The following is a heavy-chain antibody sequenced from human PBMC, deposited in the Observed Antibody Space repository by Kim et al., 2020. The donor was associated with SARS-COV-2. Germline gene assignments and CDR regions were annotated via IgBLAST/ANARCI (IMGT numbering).Heavy chain of an antibody. CDR2: IYSGGST. V-gene: IGHV3-53*04. Sequence: GGSLRLSCAASGFTVSSNYMSWVRQAPGKGLEWVSVIYSGGSTYYADSVKGRFTISRHNSKNTLYLQMNSLRAEDTAVYYCARDGSSSWSGNYYYGMDVWGQRTTVTVSS. CDR1: GFTVSSNY. CDR3: ARDGSSSWSGNYYYGMDV. J-gene: IGHJ6*02. D-gene: IGHD6-13*01.